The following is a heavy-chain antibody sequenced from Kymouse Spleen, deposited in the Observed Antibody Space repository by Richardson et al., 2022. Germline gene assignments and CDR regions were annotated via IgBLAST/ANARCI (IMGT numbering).Heavy chain of an antibody. CDR2: IRSKANSYAT. CDR3: TRHEYNWNYEYFDY. J-gene: IGHJ4*02. D-gene: IGHD1-7*01. V-gene: IGHV3-73*02. Sequence: EVQLVESGGGLVQPGGSLKLSCAASGFTFSGSAMHWVRQASGKGLEWVGRIRSKANSYATAYAASVKGRFTISRDDSKNTAYLQMNSLKTEDTAVYYCTRHEYNWNYEYFDYWGQGTLVTVSS. CDR1: GFTFSGSA.